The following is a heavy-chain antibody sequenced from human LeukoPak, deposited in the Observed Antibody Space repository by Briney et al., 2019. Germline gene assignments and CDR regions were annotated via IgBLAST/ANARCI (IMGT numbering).Heavy chain of an antibody. V-gene: IGHV1-2*02. J-gene: IGHJ4*02. CDR1: GYTFTGYY. D-gene: IGHD6-19*01. Sequence: ASVKVSCKASGYTFTGYYMHWVRQAPRQGLEWMGWINPNSGGTNYAQKFQGRVTMTRDTSTSTVYMELSSLRSEDTAVYYCAKCRVSSSGSADYWGQGTLVTVSS. CDR2: INPNSGGT. CDR3: AKCRVSSSGSADY.